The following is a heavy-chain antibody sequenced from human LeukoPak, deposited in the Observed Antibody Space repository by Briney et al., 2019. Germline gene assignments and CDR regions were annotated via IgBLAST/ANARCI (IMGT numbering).Heavy chain of an antibody. Sequence: GGSLRLSCAASGFTFSSYAMSWVRQPPGKGLEWVSDISDSGGSTYYADPVKGRFTISRDNSKNTLYLQMNSLRAEDTAVYYCAKNLGIDYWGQGTLVTVSS. D-gene: IGHD3-10*01. CDR1: GFTFSSYA. CDR2: ISDSGGST. V-gene: IGHV3-23*01. J-gene: IGHJ4*02. CDR3: AKNLGIDY.